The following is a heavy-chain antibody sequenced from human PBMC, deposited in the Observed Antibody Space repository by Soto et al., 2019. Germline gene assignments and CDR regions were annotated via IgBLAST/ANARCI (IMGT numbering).Heavy chain of an antibody. Sequence: GGSLRLSCAVSEFIFSDFSMNWVRQAPGKGLEWVASIGSSGGYIFYADSVKGRFTISRDDAKKSLDLQINSLRAEDTAVYYCAREKKHQSLGGRFGMDVWGQGTTVTVSS. V-gene: IGHV3-21*01. CDR3: AREKKHQSLGGRFGMDV. CDR2: IGSSGGYI. CDR1: EFIFSDFS. D-gene: IGHD2-2*01. J-gene: IGHJ6*02.